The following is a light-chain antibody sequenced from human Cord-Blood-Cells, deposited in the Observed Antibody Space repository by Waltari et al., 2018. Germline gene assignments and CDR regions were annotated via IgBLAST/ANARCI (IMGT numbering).Light chain of an antibody. CDR3: QQYYSTPFT. CDR1: QSVLYSSNNKNY. V-gene: IGKV4-1*01. J-gene: IGKJ3*01. Sequence: DIVMTHPPDSLAVSLGERATINCKSRQSVLYSSNNKNYLAWYQQKPGQPPKLLIYWASTRESGVPDRFSGSGSGTDFTLTISSLQAEDVAVYYCQQYYSTPFTFGPGTKVDIK. CDR2: WAS.